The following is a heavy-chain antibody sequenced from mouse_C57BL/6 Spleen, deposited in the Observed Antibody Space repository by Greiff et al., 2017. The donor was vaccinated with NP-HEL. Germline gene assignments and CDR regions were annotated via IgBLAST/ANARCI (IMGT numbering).Heavy chain of an antibody. V-gene: IGHV5-12*01. CDR3: ASDFYRDYAMDY. Sequence: EVKLMESGGGLVQPGGSLKLSCAASGFTFSDYYMYWVRQTPEKRLEWVAYISNGGGSTYYPDPVKGRFTISSDNAKNTLYLQMSRLKSEDTAMYYCASDFYRDYAMDYWGQGTSVTVSS. D-gene: IGHD2-3*01. CDR2: ISNGGGST. CDR1: GFTFSDYY. J-gene: IGHJ4*01.